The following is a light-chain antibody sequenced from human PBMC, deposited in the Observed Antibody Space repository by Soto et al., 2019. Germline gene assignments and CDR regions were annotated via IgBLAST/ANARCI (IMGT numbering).Light chain of an antibody. V-gene: IGKV1-5*01. CDR1: QSISSW. CDR2: DAS. Sequence: DIQMTQSPSTLSASVGGRVTITCRASQSISSWLAWYQQKPGKAPKLLIYDASSLESGVPSRFSGSGSGTEFSLTISSLQPDDFATYYCQQYNSYLTFGGGTKV. J-gene: IGKJ4*01. CDR3: QQYNSYLT.